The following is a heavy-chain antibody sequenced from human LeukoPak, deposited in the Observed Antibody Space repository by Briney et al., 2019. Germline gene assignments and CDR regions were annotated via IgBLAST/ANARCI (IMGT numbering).Heavy chain of an antibody. CDR1: GGTFSSYA. Sequence: ASVKVSFKASGGTFSSYAISWVRQAPGQGLEWMGGIIPIFGTANYAQKFQGRVTITADKSTSTAYMELSSLRSEDTAVYYCASTVTTSRGPDYWGQGTLDTVSS. D-gene: IGHD4-17*01. V-gene: IGHV1-69*06. CDR3: ASTVTTSRGPDY. J-gene: IGHJ4*02. CDR2: IIPIFGTA.